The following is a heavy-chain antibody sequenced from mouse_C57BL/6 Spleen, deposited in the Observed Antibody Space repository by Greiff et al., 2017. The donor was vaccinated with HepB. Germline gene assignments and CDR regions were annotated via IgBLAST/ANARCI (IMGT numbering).Heavy chain of an antibody. Sequence: EVQLQQSGPELVKPGDSVKISCKASGYSFTGYFMNWVMQSHGKSLEWIGRINPYNGDTFYNQKFKGKATLTVDKSSSTAHMELRSLTSEDSAVYYCARFGDYGNYPFAYWGQGTLVTVSA. V-gene: IGHV1-20*01. J-gene: IGHJ3*01. CDR3: ARFGDYGNYPFAY. CDR1: GYSFTGYF. CDR2: INPYNGDT. D-gene: IGHD2-1*01.